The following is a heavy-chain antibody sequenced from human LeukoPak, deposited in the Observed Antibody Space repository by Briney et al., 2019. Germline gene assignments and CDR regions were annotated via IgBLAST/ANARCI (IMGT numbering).Heavy chain of an antibody. CDR2: ISGSGGST. V-gene: IGHV3-23*01. D-gene: IGHD1-7*01. CDR1: GFPFSSYA. Sequence: QPGGSLRLSCAPSGFPFSSYAMSWAREPRGKGLEWVSAISGSGGSTYYADSVKGRFTISRDNSKNTLYLQMNSLRAEDTAVYYCAKEGITGTIGYWGQGTLVTVSS. J-gene: IGHJ4*02. CDR3: AKEGITGTIGY.